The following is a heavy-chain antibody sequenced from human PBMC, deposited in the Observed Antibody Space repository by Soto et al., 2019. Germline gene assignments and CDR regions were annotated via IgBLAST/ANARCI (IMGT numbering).Heavy chain of an antibody. V-gene: IGHV4-31*03. J-gene: IGHJ3*02. CDR1: GGSIGSGDYY. D-gene: IGHD3-16*01. Sequence: QVQLQESGPGLVKPSQTLSLTCTVSGGSIGSGDYYWTWIRQHPGRGLEWIGYIYDNGDTYYNPSLKSRLTLSADTSKNRFSLRLSSVTASDSAVYYCPRAYDYDATKKDGFDIWGQGTLVTVSS. CDR2: IYDNGDT. CDR3: PRAYDYDATKKDGFDI.